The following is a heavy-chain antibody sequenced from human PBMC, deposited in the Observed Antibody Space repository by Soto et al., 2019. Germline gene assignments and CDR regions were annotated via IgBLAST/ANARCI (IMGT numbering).Heavy chain of an antibody. CDR3: ARSTVTTSAYWYFDL. CDR2: IYSGGST. D-gene: IGHD4-17*01. V-gene: IGHV3-66*01. J-gene: IGHJ2*01. CDR1: GFTVSSNY. Sequence: EVQLVESGGGLVQPGGSLRLSCAASGFTVSSNYMSWVRQAPGKGLEWVSVIYSGGSTYYADSVKGRFTISRDNSKNTLYLQMNSLRAEDTAVYYCARSTVTTSAYWYFDLWGRVTLVTVSS.